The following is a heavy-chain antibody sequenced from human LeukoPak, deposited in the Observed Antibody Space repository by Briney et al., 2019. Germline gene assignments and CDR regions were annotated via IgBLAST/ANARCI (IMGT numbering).Heavy chain of an antibody. CDR1: GFIFSNYA. CDR3: KVQRGY. Sequence: GSLRLSCAASGFIFSNYAMHWVRQAPGKGLEWVALISSDGSKIYYADSVRGRFTISRDNSKNTLYLQMNSLRAEDTAIYYCKVQRGYWGQGTLVSVSS. V-gene: IGHV3-30*04. D-gene: IGHD1-1*01. CDR2: ISSDGSKI. J-gene: IGHJ4*02.